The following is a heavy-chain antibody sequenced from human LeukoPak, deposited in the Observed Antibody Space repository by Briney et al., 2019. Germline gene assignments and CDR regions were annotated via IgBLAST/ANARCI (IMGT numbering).Heavy chain of an antibody. V-gene: IGHV4-34*01. J-gene: IGHJ4*02. CDR3: ARGRNYYENTGYYYYFDY. CDR1: GGSFSGYY. D-gene: IGHD3-22*01. CDR2: INHSGYT. Sequence: SETLSLTCAVSGGSFSGYYWSWIRQPPGKGLEWTGEINHSGYTTYNPSSKSRVTMSVDMSKYQFSLKLRSVTTADTAVYYCARGRNYYENTGYYYYFDYWGQGTLVTVSS.